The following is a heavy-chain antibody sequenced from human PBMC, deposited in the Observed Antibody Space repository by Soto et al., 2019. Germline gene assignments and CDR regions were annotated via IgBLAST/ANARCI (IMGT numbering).Heavy chain of an antibody. D-gene: IGHD3-22*01. CDR1: GYTFTTYG. J-gene: IGHJ2*01. Sequence: ASVKVSCKASGYTFTTYGMHWVRQAPGQRLEWMGWINAGNGNRKYSQKFQGRVTISRDTSASTDYMGLSSLRSEDTAMYYCARDGFYYDSRGYYYDWYFDLWGRGTLVTVS. CDR2: INAGNGNR. V-gene: IGHV1-3*01. CDR3: ARDGFYYDSRGYYYDWYFDL.